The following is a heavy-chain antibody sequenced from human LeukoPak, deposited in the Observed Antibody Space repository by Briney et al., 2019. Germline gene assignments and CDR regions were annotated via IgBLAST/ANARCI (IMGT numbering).Heavy chain of an antibody. CDR3: ARVKVDYDYVWGSYRDSYYFDY. D-gene: IGHD3-16*02. CDR1: GFTFSDYY. V-gene: IGHV3-7*01. Sequence: PGGSLRLSCAASGFTFSDYYMSWIRQAPGKGLEWVANIKQDGSEKYYVDSVKGRFTISRDNAKNSLYLQMKSLRAEDTAVYYCARVKVDYDYVWGSYRDSYYFDYWGQGTLVTVSS. CDR2: IKQDGSEK. J-gene: IGHJ4*02.